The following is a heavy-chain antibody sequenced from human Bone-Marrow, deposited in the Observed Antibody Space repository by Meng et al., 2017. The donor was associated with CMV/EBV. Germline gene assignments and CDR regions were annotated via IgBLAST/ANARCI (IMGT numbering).Heavy chain of an antibody. CDR2: MDPNTGDS. V-gene: IGHV1-8*01. D-gene: IGHD2-2*01. Sequence: ASVMVSCKTFGYTFIDYDIAWLRLAPRQRLQWMGWMDPNTGDSGSVRSFQGRGTMTRDTAIDTAYMELHSPTSADTAIYYCAKGLRRCSSTNCYPRFVPWGQGTLVTVSS. CDR3: AKGLRRCSSTNCYPRFVP. CDR1: GYTFIDYD. J-gene: IGHJ5*02.